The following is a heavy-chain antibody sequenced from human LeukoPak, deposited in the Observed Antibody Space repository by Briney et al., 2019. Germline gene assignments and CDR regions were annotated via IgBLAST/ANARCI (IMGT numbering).Heavy chain of an antibody. Sequence: GGSLRLSCAASRFTFSNDAMSWVRHAAGNCLEWVSGITSGDSTFYADSVKGSFTISRDNSKNTVYMQMNSLRAEDTAVYYCAKDYPECTGTTCSGEAFFDYWGQGTLVTVSS. CDR3: AKDYPECTGTTCSGEAFFDY. CDR2: ITSGDST. CDR1: RFTFSNDA. D-gene: IGHD2-2*01. V-gene: IGHV3-23*01. J-gene: IGHJ4*02.